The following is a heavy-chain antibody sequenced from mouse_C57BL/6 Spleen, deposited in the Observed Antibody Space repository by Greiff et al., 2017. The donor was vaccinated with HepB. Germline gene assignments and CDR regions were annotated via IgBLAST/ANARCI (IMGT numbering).Heavy chain of an antibody. Sequence: EVKVEESGPGLVKPSQSLSLTCSVTGYSITSGYYWNWIRQFPGNKLEWMGYVSYDGSNNYNPSLKNRISITRDTSKNQFFLKLNSVTTEDTATYYCARADDLAWFAYWGQGTLVTVSA. D-gene: IGHD2-10*02. CDR1: GYSITSGYY. CDR2: VSYDGSN. V-gene: IGHV3-6*01. J-gene: IGHJ3*01. CDR3: ARADDLAWFAY.